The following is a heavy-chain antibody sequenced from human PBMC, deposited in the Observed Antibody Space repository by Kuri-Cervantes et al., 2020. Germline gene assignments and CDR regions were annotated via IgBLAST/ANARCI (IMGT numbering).Heavy chain of an antibody. V-gene: IGHV4-31*03. J-gene: IGHJ4*02. D-gene: IGHD5-24*01. Sequence: SETLSLTCTVSGGSISSGGYYWSWIRQHPGKGLEWIGYIYYSGSTYYNPSLKSRVTISVDKSKNQFSLKLSSVTAADTAVYYCASTYGGWPPADYWGQGTLVTVSS. CDR1: GGSISSGGYY. CDR3: ASTYGGWPPADY. CDR2: IYYSGST.